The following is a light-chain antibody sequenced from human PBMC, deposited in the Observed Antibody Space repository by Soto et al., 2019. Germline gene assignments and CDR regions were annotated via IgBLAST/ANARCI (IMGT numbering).Light chain of an antibody. V-gene: IGKV3-15*01. CDR2: TTS. CDR1: QSVGRN. CDR3: QQYNNWPDS. Sequence: EIVMKQSPGTLSVSPGERVTLSCRASQSVGRNLAWYQQKPGQAPRLLIYTTSTRAPGIPARSTGSVSGTEFTLTISSLQSEDSAVYYCQQYNNWPDSFGGGTKVEIK. J-gene: IGKJ4*01.